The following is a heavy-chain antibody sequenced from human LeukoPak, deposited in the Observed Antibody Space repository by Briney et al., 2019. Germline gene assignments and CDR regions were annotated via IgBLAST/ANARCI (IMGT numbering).Heavy chain of an antibody. CDR1: GFSFSSYG. Sequence: TGGSLRLSCAASGFSFSSYGMHWVRQPPGKGLEWVAFISYDGSSKYYADSVKGRFTISRDNSQNTVYLQMNSLRGEDTAVYYCARDGTSYGMDVWGQGTTVTVSS. D-gene: IGHD1-1*01. J-gene: IGHJ6*02. V-gene: IGHV3-30*03. CDR3: ARDGTSYGMDV. CDR2: ISYDGSSK.